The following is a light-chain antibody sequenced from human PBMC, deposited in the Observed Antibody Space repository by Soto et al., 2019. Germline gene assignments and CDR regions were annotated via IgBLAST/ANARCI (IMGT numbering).Light chain of an antibody. V-gene: IGKV3-15*01. Sequence: EIVLTQSPGTLSLSPGERATLSCRASQSVSSSYLAWYQQKPGQAPRLLIYDASTRATVIPARFSGSGSGTEFTLTINSLQSEDFATYYCQQYRSWPRTFGQGTKVDI. CDR3: QQYRSWPRT. J-gene: IGKJ1*01. CDR1: QSVSSSY. CDR2: DAS.